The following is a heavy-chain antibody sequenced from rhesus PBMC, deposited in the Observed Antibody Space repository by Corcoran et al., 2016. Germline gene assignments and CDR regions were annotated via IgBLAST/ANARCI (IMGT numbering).Heavy chain of an antibody. CDR3: ARERSGTQEY. CDR2: NYGRGGSN. CDR1: GGSISDRYY. J-gene: IGHJ4*01. D-gene: IGHD6-25*01. Sequence: QVQLQESGPGLVKPSETLSLTCTVSGGSISDRYYWRWIRQPPGKGLEWMGRNYGRGGSNNNNPSHKRRGNMSRDTSKNQFSVKLSSVTAADTAGYDWARERSGTQEYWGQGVLVTVSS. V-gene: IGHV4-106*01.